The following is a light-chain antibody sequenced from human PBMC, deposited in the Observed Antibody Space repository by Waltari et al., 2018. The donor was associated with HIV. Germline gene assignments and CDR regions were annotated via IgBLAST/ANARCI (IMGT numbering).Light chain of an antibody. CDR2: RAS. CDR1: QSTSGS. V-gene: IGKV1-5*03. Sequence: DIQMTQSPSTLSASVGDRVTITCRPSQSTSGSLAWYQQKPGKAPKLLLYRASRLESGVPSRFSGSGSGAECTLTISRLQPDDFATYYCQQYNTNSPRTFGQGTKVEI. J-gene: IGKJ1*01. CDR3: QQYNTNSPRT.